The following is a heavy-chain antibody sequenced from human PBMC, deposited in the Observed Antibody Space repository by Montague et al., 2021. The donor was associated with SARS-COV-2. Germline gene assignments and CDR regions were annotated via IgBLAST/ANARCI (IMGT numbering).Heavy chain of an antibody. J-gene: IGHJ4*02. Sequence: SLRLSCAASGFTFSSYAMHWVRQAPGKGLEWVAVISYDGSNKYYADSVKGRFTISGDNSKNTLYLQMNSLRAEDTAVYYCARDLRYFDWDGVDYWGQGTLVTVSS. CDR2: ISYDGSNK. D-gene: IGHD3-9*01. CDR3: ARDLRYFDWDGVDY. V-gene: IGHV3-30*04. CDR1: GFTFSSYA.